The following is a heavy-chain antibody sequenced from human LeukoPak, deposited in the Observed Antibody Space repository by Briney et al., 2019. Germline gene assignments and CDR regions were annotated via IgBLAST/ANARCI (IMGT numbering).Heavy chain of an antibody. J-gene: IGHJ5*02. CDR2: IIPIFGTA. Sequence: ASVKVSCKASGGTFSSYAISWVRQAPGQGLEWMGGIIPIFGTANYAQKFQGRVTITTDESTSTAYVELSSLRSEDTAVYYCARESIAAPVPWFDPWGQGTLVTVSS. CDR3: ARESIAAPVPWFDP. V-gene: IGHV1-69*05. CDR1: GGTFSSYA. D-gene: IGHD6-6*01.